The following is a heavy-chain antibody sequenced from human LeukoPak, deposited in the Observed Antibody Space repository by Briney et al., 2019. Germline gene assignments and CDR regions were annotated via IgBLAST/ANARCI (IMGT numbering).Heavy chain of an antibody. V-gene: IGHV3-66*02. Sequence: GGSLRLSCEVSGFPVRSRYMTWVRQPPGKGLECVAVIYSGGTTYHIDSVKGRFTISRDNSKNTLYLQMNSLRAEDTAVYYCARSGDILTGYYQNDAFDIWGQGTMVTVSS. CDR2: IYSGGTT. D-gene: IGHD3-9*01. CDR1: GFPVRSRY. CDR3: ARSGDILTGYYQNDAFDI. J-gene: IGHJ3*02.